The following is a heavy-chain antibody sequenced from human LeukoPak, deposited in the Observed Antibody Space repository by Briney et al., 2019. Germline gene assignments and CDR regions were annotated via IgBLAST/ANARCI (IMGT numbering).Heavy chain of an antibody. V-gene: IGHV1-2*02. Sequence: ASVKVSCKASGYTFTGYYMHWVRQAPGQGLEWMGWINPNSGGTNYAQKFQGRVTMTRDTSISTAYMELSRLRSDDTAVYYCAKDRQRVAAAGTEPLDYWGQGTLVTVSS. D-gene: IGHD6-13*01. CDR3: AKDRQRVAAAGTEPLDY. J-gene: IGHJ4*02. CDR1: GYTFTGYY. CDR2: INPNSGGT.